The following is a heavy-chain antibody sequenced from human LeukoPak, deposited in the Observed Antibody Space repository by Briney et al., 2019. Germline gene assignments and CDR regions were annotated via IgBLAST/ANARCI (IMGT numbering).Heavy chain of an antibody. D-gene: IGHD2-15*01. CDR2: IKHSGST. CDR1: GGSFSGYF. CDR3: ARKAVVVAATLEGFDY. V-gene: IGHV4-34*01. Sequence: SGTLSLTCAVYGGSFSGYFWSWSRHPPGKGVEWIGEIKHSGSTNYNPSLKSRVTISVDTSKNQFSLKLSSVTAADTAVYYCARKAVVVAATLEGFDYWGQGTLVTVSS. J-gene: IGHJ4*02.